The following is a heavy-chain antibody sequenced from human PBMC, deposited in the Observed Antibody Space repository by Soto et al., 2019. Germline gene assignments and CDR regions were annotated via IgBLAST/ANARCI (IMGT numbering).Heavy chain of an antibody. Sequence: GGSLRLSCVASGFSFNSYAMNWVRLAPGKGPEWVATISATGYYLYYADLVRGRFTISRDNTKKSLFLQMSSLRAEDTAVYYCVRDFSRIVGATADAFDIWGQGTTVTVSS. J-gene: IGHJ3*02. D-gene: IGHD1-26*01. V-gene: IGHV3-21*01. CDR1: GFSFNSYA. CDR2: ISATGYYL. CDR3: VRDFSRIVGATADAFDI.